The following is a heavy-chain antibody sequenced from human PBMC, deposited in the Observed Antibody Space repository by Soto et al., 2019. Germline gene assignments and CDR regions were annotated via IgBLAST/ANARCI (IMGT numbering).Heavy chain of an antibody. CDR3: ARGWFGEVVYDLDY. D-gene: IGHD3-10*01. J-gene: IGHJ4*02. CDR1: GYIFTNYG. CDR2: ISAYNGNT. Sequence: QVKLVQSGAEVKKPGASVKVSCKASGYIFTNYGISWVRQAPGQGLEWIGWISAYNGNTIYAQKLQGRVTMTKGTSTSTAYMELRSLSSYDTAVYCCARGWFGEVVYDLDYWGQGPLVTVSS. V-gene: IGHV1-18*01.